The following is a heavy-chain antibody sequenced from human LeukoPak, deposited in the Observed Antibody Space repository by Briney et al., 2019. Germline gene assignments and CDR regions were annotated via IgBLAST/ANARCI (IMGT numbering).Heavy chain of an antibody. CDR2: IKQDGSEK. CDR3: ARGKYDSSGYPLLGFDY. D-gene: IGHD3-22*01. J-gene: IGHJ4*02. V-gene: IGHV3-7*01. CDR1: GLTFNNYW. Sequence: GGSLRLSCAASGLTFNNYWMNWVRQAPGKGLEWVANIKQDGSEKKYVDSVKGRFTISRDNAKRSLYLQMNSLRAEDTAVYYCARGKYDSSGYPLLGFDYWGQGTLVTVSS.